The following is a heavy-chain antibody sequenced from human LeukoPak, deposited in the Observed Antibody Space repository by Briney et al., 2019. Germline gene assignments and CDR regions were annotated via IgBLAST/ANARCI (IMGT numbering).Heavy chain of an antibody. J-gene: IGHJ4*02. D-gene: IGHD5-24*01. CDR1: GFNFSTFW. V-gene: IGHV3-15*01. Sequence: NPGGSLRLSCAASGFNFSTFWMAWIRQAPGKGLEWVGRIKSKTDGGTTDYAAPVKGRFTISRDDSKNTLYLQMNSLKTEDTAVYYCTTIEMATISFDYWGQGTLATVSS. CDR2: IKSKTDGGTT. CDR3: TTIEMATISFDY.